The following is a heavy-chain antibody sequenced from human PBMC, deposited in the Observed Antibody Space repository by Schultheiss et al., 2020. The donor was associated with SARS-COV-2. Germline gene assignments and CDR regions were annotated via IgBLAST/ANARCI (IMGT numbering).Heavy chain of an antibody. CDR2: VSHSGST. CDR3: ARHVKLGMTTVTTSFDY. Sequence: SETLSLTCAVYGGSFSGYYWSWIRQPAGKGLEWIGYVSHSGSTNYNPSLKSRVTISVDTSKNQFSLKLSSVTAADTAVYYCARHVKLGMTTVTTSFDYWGQGTLVTVSS. J-gene: IGHJ4*02. D-gene: IGHD4-17*01. V-gene: IGHV4-59*08. CDR1: GGSFSGYY.